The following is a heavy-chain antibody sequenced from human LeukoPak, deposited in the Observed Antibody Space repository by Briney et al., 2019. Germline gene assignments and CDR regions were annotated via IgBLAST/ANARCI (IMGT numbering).Heavy chain of an antibody. V-gene: IGHV3-43*02. Sequence: GGSLRLSCAASGFTFDDYAMHWVRRAPGKGLEWVSLISGDGGRTYYADSVKGRFTISRDNSKNSLYLQMNSLRTEDTALYYCAKDISTVTTPAGYFQHWGQGTLVTVSS. CDR1: GFTFDDYA. D-gene: IGHD4-17*01. CDR3: AKDISTVTTPAGYFQH. CDR2: ISGDGGRT. J-gene: IGHJ1*01.